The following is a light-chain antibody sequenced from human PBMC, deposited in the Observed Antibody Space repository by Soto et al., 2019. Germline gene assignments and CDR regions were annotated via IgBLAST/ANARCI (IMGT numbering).Light chain of an antibody. Sequence: QSVLTQPPSASGAPGQSVTISCTGTSSDVGAYNYVSWYPQLPGKAPKLIIYEVSKRPSGVPDRLSGSKSGNTASLTVSGLQAEDEADYYCTPYAGPYSVLYVFGTGTKVTVL. CDR1: SSDVGAYNY. CDR3: TPYAGPYSVLYV. J-gene: IGLJ1*01. V-gene: IGLV2-8*01. CDR2: EVS.